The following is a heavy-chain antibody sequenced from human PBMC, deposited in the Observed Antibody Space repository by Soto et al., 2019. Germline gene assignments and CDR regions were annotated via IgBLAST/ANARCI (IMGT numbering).Heavy chain of an antibody. CDR1: GGTFSSYA. D-gene: IGHD2-2*01. V-gene: IGHV1-69*01. CDR3: ARSQGSSTCLEGYYYYYYGMDV. Sequence: QVQLVQSGAEVKKPGSSVKVSCKASGGTFSSYAISWVRQAPGQGLEWMGGIIPISGTANYAQKFEGRVTITADESTSTAYMELSSLRSEDTAVYYCARSQGSSTCLEGYYYYYYGMDVWGQGTTVTVSS. J-gene: IGHJ6*02. CDR2: IIPISGTA.